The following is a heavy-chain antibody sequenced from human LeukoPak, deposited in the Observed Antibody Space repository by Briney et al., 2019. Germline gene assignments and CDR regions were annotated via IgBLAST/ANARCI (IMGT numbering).Heavy chain of an antibody. Sequence: SETLSLTCTVSGYSISSGYYWGWIRQPPGKGLEWIGSIYHSGSTYYNPSLKSRVTISVDTSKNQFSLKLSSVTAADTAVYYCARYLYGHEGNWFDPWGQGTLVTVSS. D-gene: IGHD3-10*01. CDR3: ARYLYGHEGNWFDP. CDR2: IYHSGST. V-gene: IGHV4-38-2*02. CDR1: GYSISSGYY. J-gene: IGHJ5*02.